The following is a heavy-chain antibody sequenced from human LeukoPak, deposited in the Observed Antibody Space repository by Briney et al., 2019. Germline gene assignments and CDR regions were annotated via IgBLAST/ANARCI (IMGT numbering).Heavy chain of an antibody. CDR1: GYSISSGYY. J-gene: IGHJ4*02. Sequence: SETLSLTCTVSGYSISSGYYWGWIRQPPGKGLEWIGSIYHSGSTYYNPSLKSRVTISVDTSKNQFSLKLSSVTAADTAVYYCARLPRGYFDYWGQGTLVTVSS. V-gene: IGHV4-38-2*02. D-gene: IGHD3-10*01. CDR2: IYHSGST. CDR3: ARLPRGYFDY.